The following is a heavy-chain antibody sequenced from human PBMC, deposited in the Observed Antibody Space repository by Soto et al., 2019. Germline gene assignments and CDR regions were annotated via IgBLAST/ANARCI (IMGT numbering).Heavy chain of an antibody. D-gene: IGHD2-21*01. V-gene: IGHV4-39*01. CDR3: ARRTATGIVG. Sequence: QLQLQESGPGLVKPSETLSLTCTVSGGSISSSSYYWGWIRQPPGKGLEWIGSIYYSGSTYYNPSLKXXVXTXXAASRYQFSLKLSSVTAADTAVYYCARRTATGIVGWGQGTLVTVSS. CDR1: GGSISSSSYY. CDR2: IYYSGST. J-gene: IGHJ4*02.